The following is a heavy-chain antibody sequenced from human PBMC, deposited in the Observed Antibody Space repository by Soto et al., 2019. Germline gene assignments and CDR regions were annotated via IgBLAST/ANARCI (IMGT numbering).Heavy chain of an antibody. Sequence: GGSLRLSCVASGFAFSVYGLHWVRQAPGKGLEWVTFIWYDGNNKYYADSVKGRFTVSRDRSRNTVYLQMNSLRAEDTAIYFSVRDPTPIQGPAFDLWGRGTLVTVSS. CDR2: IWYDGNNK. J-gene: IGHJ4*02. CDR1: GFAFSVYG. V-gene: IGHV3-33*01. CDR3: VRDPTPIQGPAFDL. D-gene: IGHD1-1*01.